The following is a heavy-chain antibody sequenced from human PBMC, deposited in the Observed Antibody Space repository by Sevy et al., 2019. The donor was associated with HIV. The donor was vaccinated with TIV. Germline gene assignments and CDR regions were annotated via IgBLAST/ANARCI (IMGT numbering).Heavy chain of an antibody. CDR1: GFTFSNYV. V-gene: IGHV3-23*01. CDR2: ISGSGVNT. CDR3: AKGMTSIEAFDY. D-gene: IGHD2-21*02. J-gene: IGHJ4*02. Sequence: GGSLRLSCAASGFTFSNYVMSWVRQAPGKGLEWVSVISGSGVNTYYADSVKGRFTISRDNSKNTLYLQMNSLRAEETAIYYCAKGMTSIEAFDYWGQGTLVTVSS.